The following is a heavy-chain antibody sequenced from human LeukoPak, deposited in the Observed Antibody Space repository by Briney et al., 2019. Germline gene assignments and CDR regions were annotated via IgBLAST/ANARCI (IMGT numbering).Heavy chain of an antibody. CDR3: ASSGSYGVWYFDY. Sequence: SVKVSCKASGGTFSSYAISWVRQAPGQGLEWMGGIIAIFATANYAQKFQGRVTITTDESTSTAYMELSSLRSEGTAVYYCASSGSYGVWYFDYWGQGTLVTVSS. D-gene: IGHD1-26*01. V-gene: IGHV1-69*05. CDR1: GGTFSSYA. CDR2: IIAIFATA. J-gene: IGHJ4*02.